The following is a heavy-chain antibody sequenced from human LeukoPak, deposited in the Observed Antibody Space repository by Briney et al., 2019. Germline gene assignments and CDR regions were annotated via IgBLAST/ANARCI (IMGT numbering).Heavy chain of an antibody. CDR2: IYYSGST. V-gene: IGHV4-59*01. Sequence: PSETLSLTCTVSGGSISSYYWSWLRQPPGKGLEWIGYIYYSGSTNYNPSLKSRVTISVDTSKNQFSLKLSSVTAADTAVYYCAREHSSGYHYSPWFDPWGQGTLVTVSS. D-gene: IGHD3-22*01. CDR1: GGSISSYY. J-gene: IGHJ5*02. CDR3: AREHSSGYHYSPWFDP.